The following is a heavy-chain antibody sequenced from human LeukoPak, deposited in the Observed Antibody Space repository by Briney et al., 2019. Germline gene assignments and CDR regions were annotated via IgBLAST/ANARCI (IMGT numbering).Heavy chain of an antibody. D-gene: IGHD3-10*01. CDR2: ISGSGGST. J-gene: IGHJ4*02. V-gene: IGHV3-23*01. CDR1: GFTFSSYA. Sequence: GGSLRLSCAASGFTFSSYAMSWVRQAPGKGLEWVSAISGSGGSTYYADSVKGRFTISRDNSTNTLYLQMNSLRAEDTAVYYCAKGYYGSGSYCGFDYWGQGTLVTVSS. CDR3: AKGYYGSGSYCGFDY.